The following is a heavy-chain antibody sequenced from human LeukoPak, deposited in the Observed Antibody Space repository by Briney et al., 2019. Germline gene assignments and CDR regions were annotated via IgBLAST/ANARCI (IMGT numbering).Heavy chain of an antibody. CDR2: INPNTGGT. V-gene: IGHV1-2*02. J-gene: IGHJ5*02. CDR3: ATGLGVRAREPRWFDP. CDR1: VYTFTGYY. D-gene: IGHD3-3*01. Sequence: GASVTVSCKSSVYTFTGYYMHWVRQAPGQGLEWMGWINPNTGGTNYAQKFQGRVTMTRDTSISTAYMDLSRLRSDDTAVYYCATGLGVRAREPRWFDPWGEGTLVTVSS.